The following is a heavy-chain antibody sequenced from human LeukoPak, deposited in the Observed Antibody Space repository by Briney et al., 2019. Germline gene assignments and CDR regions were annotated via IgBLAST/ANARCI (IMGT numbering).Heavy chain of an antibody. CDR2: ISGSGGST. CDR3: TRLEDGAVVVAAFDA. CDR1: GFTFSSYA. V-gene: IGHV3-23*01. Sequence: PGGSLRLSCAASGFTFSSYAMSWVRQAPGKGLEWVSAISGSGGSTYYADSVKGRFTISRDNSKNTLYLQMNSLKTEDTAVYYCTRLEDGAVVVAAFDAWGQGTLVTVSS. J-gene: IGHJ5*02. D-gene: IGHD2-15*01.